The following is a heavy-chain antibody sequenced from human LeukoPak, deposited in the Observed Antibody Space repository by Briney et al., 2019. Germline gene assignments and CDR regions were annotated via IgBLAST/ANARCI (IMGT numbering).Heavy chain of an antibody. J-gene: IGHJ4*02. CDR3: ARVYLERLTAGYFDH. V-gene: IGHV3-30*04. Sequence: GGSLRLSCAASGFTFSSYTMNWVRQAPGKGLEWVAVISDDGRHNYYADSVKGRFTISRDNSKSTLYLQMNSLRDDDSAAYFCARVYLERLTAGYFDHWGQGTQVTVSP. D-gene: IGHD2-8*01. CDR1: GFTFSSYT. CDR2: ISDDGRHN.